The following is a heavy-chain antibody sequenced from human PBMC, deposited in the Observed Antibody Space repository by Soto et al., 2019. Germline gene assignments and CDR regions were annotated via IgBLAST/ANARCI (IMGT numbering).Heavy chain of an antibody. CDR3: AKWSYLDY. Sequence: WWSLRLSCTTSGFSFASFAMTWVRQAPGKGLEWVATISGSDGKTYYADSVKGRFSISRDTSRNTLYLQMNSLRADDTAIYYCAKWSYLDYWGQGTRVTVSS. J-gene: IGHJ4*02. CDR2: ISGSDGKT. D-gene: IGHD3-3*01. CDR1: GFSFASFA. V-gene: IGHV3-23*01.